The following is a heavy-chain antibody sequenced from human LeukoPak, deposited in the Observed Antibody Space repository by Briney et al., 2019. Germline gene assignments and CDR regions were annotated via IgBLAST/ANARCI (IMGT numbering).Heavy chain of an antibody. CDR3: ARDSEYYDFWSGYYTPYYYGMDV. CDR2: IYSGGST. V-gene: IGHV3-53*01. J-gene: IGHJ6*02. Sequence: SGGSLRLSCAASGFTISSNYMSWVRQAPGKGLEWVSVIYSGGSTYYADSVKGRFTISRHNSKNTLYLQMNSLRAEDTAVYYCARDSEYYDFWSGYYTPYYYGMDVWGQGTTVTVSS. CDR1: GFTISSNY. D-gene: IGHD3-3*01.